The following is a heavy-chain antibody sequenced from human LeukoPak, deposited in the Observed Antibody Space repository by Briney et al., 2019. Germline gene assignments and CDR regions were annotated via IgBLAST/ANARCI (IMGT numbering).Heavy chain of an antibody. J-gene: IGHJ5*02. V-gene: IGHV1-18*01. CDR3: ARDSVAAAGTTSTAYNWFDP. D-gene: IGHD6-13*01. CDR1: GYTFTSYG. Sequence: GASVKVSCKASGYTFTSYGISWVRQAPGQGLEWMGWISAYNGNTNYAQKLLGRVTMTTDTSTSTAYMELRSLRSDDTAVYYCARDSVAAAGTTSTAYNWFDPWGQGTLVTVSS. CDR2: ISAYNGNT.